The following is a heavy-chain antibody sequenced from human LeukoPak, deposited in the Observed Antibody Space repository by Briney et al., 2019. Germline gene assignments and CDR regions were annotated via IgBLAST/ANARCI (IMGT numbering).Heavy chain of an antibody. CDR2: INHSGST. D-gene: IGHD6-13*01. V-gene: IGHV4-34*01. CDR3: ARGRTAAAGTYTDY. J-gene: IGHJ4*02. Sequence: SETLSLTCAVYGGSFSGYYWSWIRQPPGKGLEWIGEINHSGSTNYNPSLKRRVTISVDTSKNQFSLKLSSVTAADTAVYYCARGRTAAAGTYTDYWGQGTLVTVSS. CDR1: GGSFSGYY.